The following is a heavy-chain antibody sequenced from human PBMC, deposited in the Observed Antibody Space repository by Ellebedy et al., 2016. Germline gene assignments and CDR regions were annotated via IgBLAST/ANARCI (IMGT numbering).Heavy chain of an antibody. CDR1: GFIFSSYW. J-gene: IGHJ4*02. V-gene: IGHV3-74*01. CDR2: INSDGSST. CDR3: ARDSGSYVSDGSYFDY. D-gene: IGHD1-26*01. Sequence: GESLKISXAASGFIFSSYWMHWVRQAPGKGLVWVSRINSDGSSTSYADSVKGRFTISRDNAKNTLYLQMNSLRAEDTAVYYCARDSGSYVSDGSYFDYWGQGTLVTVSS.